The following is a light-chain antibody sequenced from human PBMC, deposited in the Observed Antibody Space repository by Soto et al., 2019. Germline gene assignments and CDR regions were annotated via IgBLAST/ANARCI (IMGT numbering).Light chain of an antibody. V-gene: IGKV1-6*01. CDR1: RDVGSD. CDR3: LQDYGDSWT. Sequence: TQMTQSPLSLSASVGEKIIITCRASRDVGSDVSWYQRKPGQAPKLVIYAASNLYTGVPSRFSGRRSGTEFTLTISSLQPEDFASYYCLQDYGDSWTFGQGTK. CDR2: AAS. J-gene: IGKJ1*01.